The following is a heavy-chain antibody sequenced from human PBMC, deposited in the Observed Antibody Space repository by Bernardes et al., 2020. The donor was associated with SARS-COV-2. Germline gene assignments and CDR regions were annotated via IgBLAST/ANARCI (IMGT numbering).Heavy chain of an antibody. V-gene: IGHV3-48*03. CDR3: ARDRSMRGYCMDA. D-gene: IGHD3-22*01. CDR2: ISGSTNIK. J-gene: IGHJ6*02. Sequence: GGSLRLSCTASGFSFSTYAMNWVRQAPGKGLEWVSSISGSTNIKYYGDSVKGRFTISRDNSKNSLYLQMNSLRAEDTAVYYCARDRSMRGYCMDAWGQGTTVTVSS. CDR1: GFSFSTYA.